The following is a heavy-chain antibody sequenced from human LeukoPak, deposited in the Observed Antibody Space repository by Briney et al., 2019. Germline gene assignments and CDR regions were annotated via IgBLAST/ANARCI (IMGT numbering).Heavy chain of an antibody. D-gene: IGHD2-21*02. J-gene: IGHJ4*02. V-gene: IGHV4-38-2*02. CDR2: IYHSGST. CDR3: AREGARIVVVTAIRYFDY. CDR1: GYSISSGYY. Sequence: PSETLSLTCAVSGYSISSGYYWGWIRQPPGKGLEWIGSIYHSGSTYYNPSLKSRVTISVDTSKNQFSLKLSSVTAADTAVYYCAREGARIVVVTAIRYFDYWGQGTLVTVSS.